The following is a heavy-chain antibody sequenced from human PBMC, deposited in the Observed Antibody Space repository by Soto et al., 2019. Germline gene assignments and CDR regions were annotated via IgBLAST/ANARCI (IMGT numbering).Heavy chain of an antibody. Sequence: QVTLKESGPVLAKPTETLTLTSTVSGLSLSNGRLGVSWIRQPPGKALEWLAHIFSNDDKSYSTSLKSRLTISKDTSRSQVVLTMTNMDPVDSATYYCALIKDCSRTDCYLASFDPWGQGTLVTVSS. J-gene: IGHJ5*02. CDR3: ALIKDCSRTDCYLASFDP. V-gene: IGHV2-26*01. D-gene: IGHD2-2*01. CDR1: GLSLSNGRLG. CDR2: IFSNDDK.